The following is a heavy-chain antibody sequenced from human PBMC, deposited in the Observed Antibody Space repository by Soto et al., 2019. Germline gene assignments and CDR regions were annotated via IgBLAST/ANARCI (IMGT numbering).Heavy chain of an antibody. V-gene: IGHV4-34*01. CDR1: GGSFSGYY. D-gene: IGHD6-13*01. Sequence: PSETLSLTCAVYGGSFSGYYWSWIRQPPGKGLEWIGEINHSGSTNYNPSLKSRVTISVDTSKNQFSLKLSSVTAADTAVYYCAKLIAAAGTPQTDYWGQGTLVTVSS. J-gene: IGHJ4*02. CDR2: INHSGST. CDR3: AKLIAAAGTPQTDY.